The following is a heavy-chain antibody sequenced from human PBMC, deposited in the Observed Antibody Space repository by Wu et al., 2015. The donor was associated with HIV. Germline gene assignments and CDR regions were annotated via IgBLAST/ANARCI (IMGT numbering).Heavy chain of an antibody. Sequence: QLKQSGAEVRKPGASVNISCKASGYTFTTYTLHWVRQAPGQGLEWMGIINPSDGTTSYAQSFQGRLTLTSDTSTSTVYMGLRSLRSQDTAVYFCARDIHTFYLVRESWYYYYYAMDIWGRGTTVIVSS. V-gene: IGHV1-46*01. J-gene: IGHJ6*02. CDR2: INPSDGTT. CDR1: GYTFTTYT. CDR3: ARDIHTFYLVRESWYYYYYAMDI. D-gene: IGHD3-16*01.